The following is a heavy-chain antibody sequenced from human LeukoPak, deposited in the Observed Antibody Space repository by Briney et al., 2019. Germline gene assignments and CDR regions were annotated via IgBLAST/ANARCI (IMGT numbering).Heavy chain of an antibody. Sequence: GGSLRLSCTVSGFTFGNYAMTWVRQGPGKGLESVSSASTDGTPYYANSVKGRFTISRDNSKSTLYLRMNSLRAEDTAVYYCAKLRHGGYYSYMDVWGKGITVTVSS. CDR3: AKLRHGGYYSYMDV. D-gene: IGHD2-21*01. CDR2: ASTDGTP. CDR1: GFTFGNYA. V-gene: IGHV3-23*01. J-gene: IGHJ6*03.